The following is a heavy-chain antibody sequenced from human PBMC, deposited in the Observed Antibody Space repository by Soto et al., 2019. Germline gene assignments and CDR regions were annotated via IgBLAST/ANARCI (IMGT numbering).Heavy chain of an antibody. CDR3: ARHDLDSNQFDY. J-gene: IGHJ4*02. CDR2: IYYSGST. Sequence: PSETLSLTCTVSGGSISSSSYYWGWIRQPPGKGLEWIGSIYYSGSTYYNPSLKSRVTISVDTSKNQFSLKLSSVTAADTAVYYCARHDLDSNQFDYWGQGTLVTVSS. D-gene: IGHD4-4*01. V-gene: IGHV4-39*01. CDR1: GGSISSSSYY.